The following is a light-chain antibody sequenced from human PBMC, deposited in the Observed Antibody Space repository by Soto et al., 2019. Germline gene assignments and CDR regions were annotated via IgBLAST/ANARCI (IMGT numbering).Light chain of an antibody. CDR1: SGHSTYI. CDR3: ETWYSNTHKV. V-gene: IGLV4-60*02. J-gene: IGLJ3*02. Sequence: QSVLTQSSSASASLGSSVKLTCIRSSGHSTYIIAWHQQQPGKAPRFLMTLDRSGSYNRGSGVPDRFSGSSSGADRYLTISNLQFEDEGDYYCETWYSNTHKVFGGGTKLTVL. CDR2: LDRSGSY.